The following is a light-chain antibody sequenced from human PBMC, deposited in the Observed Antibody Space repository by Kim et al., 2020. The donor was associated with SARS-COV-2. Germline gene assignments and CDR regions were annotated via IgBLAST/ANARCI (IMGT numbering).Light chain of an antibody. Sequence: PRETASITCSGDKLGDKYACWYQQKPGQAPVLVIYQDSKRPSGIPERFSGSNSGNTATLTISGTQAMDEADYYCQAWDSSTHVVFGGGTQLTVL. V-gene: IGLV3-1*01. CDR1: KLGDKY. CDR3: QAWDSSTHVV. CDR2: QDS. J-gene: IGLJ2*01.